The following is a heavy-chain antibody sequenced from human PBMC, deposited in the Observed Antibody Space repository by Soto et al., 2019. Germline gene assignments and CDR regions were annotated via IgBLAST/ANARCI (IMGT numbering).Heavy chain of an antibody. Sequence: EVQLVESGGGLAQPGWSRRLSCAASGFNFDDHAMHWVRQTPGKGLEWVSGISWNSVTINYADSIKGRFTISRDNSKKTLYLEMNSLRAEDTAVYYCARAGGTTVTGLWHFDSWGQGTLVTVSS. CDR2: ISWNSVTI. CDR3: ARAGGTTVTGLWHFDS. CDR1: GFNFDDHA. D-gene: IGHD4-17*01. V-gene: IGHV3-9*01. J-gene: IGHJ4*02.